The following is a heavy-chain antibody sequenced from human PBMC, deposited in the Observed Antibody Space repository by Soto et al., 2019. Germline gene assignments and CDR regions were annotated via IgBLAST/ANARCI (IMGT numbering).Heavy chain of an antibody. CDR1: GGTFSSYT. D-gene: IGHD2-2*01. J-gene: IGHJ6*02. CDR2: IIPILGIA. CDR3: ARVGVVGYCSSTSCRNNYYYYGMDV. Sequence: QVQLVQSGAEVKKPGSSVKVSCKASGGTFSSYTISWVRQAPGQGLEWMGRIIPILGIANYAQKFQGRVTITADKATSTAYMELSSLRSEDTAVYYCARVGVVGYCSSTSCRNNYYYYGMDVWGQGTTVTVSS. V-gene: IGHV1-69*02.